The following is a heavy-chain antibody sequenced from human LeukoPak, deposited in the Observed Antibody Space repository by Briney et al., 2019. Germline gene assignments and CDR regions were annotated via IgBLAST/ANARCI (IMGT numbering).Heavy chain of an antibody. CDR1: GFTFSGYA. CDR2: ISGFGGST. CDR3: AKVVGLQWLVRANFDY. J-gene: IGHJ4*02. D-gene: IGHD6-19*01. V-gene: IGHV3-23*01. Sequence: GGSLRLSCAASGFTFSGYAMSWVRQAPGQGLEWVSTISGFGGSTYYADSVKGRFTISRDNSKNTLYLQMNSLRAEDTAVYYCAKVVGLQWLVRANFDYWGQGTLVTVSS.